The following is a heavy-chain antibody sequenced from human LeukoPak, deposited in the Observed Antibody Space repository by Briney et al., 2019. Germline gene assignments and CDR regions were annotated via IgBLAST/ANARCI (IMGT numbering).Heavy chain of an antibody. CDR2: INPNSGGT. D-gene: IGHD6-13*01. Sequence: ASVKVSCKASGYTFTGYYMHWVRQAPGQGLEWMGWINPNSGGTNYAQKFQGRVTMTRDTSISTAYMELSRLRSDDTAVYYCARSPPPGQQPRRGFDYWGQGTLVTVSS. V-gene: IGHV1-2*02. CDR1: GYTFTGYY. J-gene: IGHJ4*02. CDR3: ARSPPPGQQPRRGFDY.